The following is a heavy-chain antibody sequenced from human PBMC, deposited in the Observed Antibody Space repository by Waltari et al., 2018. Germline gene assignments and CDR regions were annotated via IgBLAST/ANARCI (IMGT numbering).Heavy chain of an antibody. CDR3: AGTPVGVTFLYFDY. D-gene: IGHD1-26*01. Sequence: QVQLQQWGAGLLKPSETLSPTCAVYGGSFSGYSWSWIRQSPGKGLEWIGEINYSGSTNYNPSLKSRVTISIDTSKTQFSLELTSVTGADTAVYYCAGTPVGVTFLYFDYWGQGTLVTVSS. V-gene: IGHV4-34*01. CDR1: GGSFSGYS. CDR2: INYSGST. J-gene: IGHJ4*02.